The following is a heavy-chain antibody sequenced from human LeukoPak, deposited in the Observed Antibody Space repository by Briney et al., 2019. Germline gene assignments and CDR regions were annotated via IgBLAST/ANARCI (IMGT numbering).Heavy chain of an antibody. J-gene: IGHJ4*02. CDR3: ARRAGAYSHPYDY. CDR2: IYSGST. D-gene: IGHD4/OR15-4a*01. V-gene: IGHV3-53*01. CDR1: GFTVTSNS. Sequence: GGSLRLSCTVSGFTVTSNSMSWVRQAPGKGLEWVSFIYSGSTHYSDSVKGRFTISRDNSKDTLYLQMNSLRAEDTAVYYCARRAGAYSHPYDYWGQGTLVTVSS.